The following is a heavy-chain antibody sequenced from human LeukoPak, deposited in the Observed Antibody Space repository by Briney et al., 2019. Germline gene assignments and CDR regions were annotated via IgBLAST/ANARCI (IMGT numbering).Heavy chain of an antibody. J-gene: IGHJ4*02. Sequence: TLSLTCTVSGGSISSSSYYWGWIRQPPGKGLEWIGSIYYSGSTYYNPSLKSRVTISVDTSKNQFSLKLSSVTAADTAVYYCARLRGFYFDYWGQGTLVTVSS. CDR2: IYYSGST. V-gene: IGHV4-39*01. CDR1: GGSISSSSYY. D-gene: IGHD3-3*01. CDR3: ARLRGFYFDY.